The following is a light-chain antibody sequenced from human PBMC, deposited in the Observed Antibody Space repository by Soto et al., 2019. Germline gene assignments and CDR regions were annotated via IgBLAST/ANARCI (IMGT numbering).Light chain of an antibody. CDR2: AAS. CDR3: QQSYGAPPT. Sequence: DIQMTQSPSSLSASGGDRVTITCRASQSIDTYLNWYQQKPGKAPKLLIYAASGLHTRVPARFSGSGSGTDFTLTISSLQPEDFATDYCQQSYGAPPTFGQGTKVKIK. J-gene: IGKJ2*01. V-gene: IGKV1-39*01. CDR1: QSIDTY.